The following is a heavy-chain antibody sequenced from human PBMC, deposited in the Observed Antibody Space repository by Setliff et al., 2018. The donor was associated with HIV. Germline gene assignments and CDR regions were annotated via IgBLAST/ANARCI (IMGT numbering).Heavy chain of an antibody. CDR1: GYSLTDLS. V-gene: IGHV1-24*01. CDR2: FDPEDGET. D-gene: IGHD3-22*01. J-gene: IGHJ1*01. CDR3: ATIRAYYYDSSGQEYFQY. Sequence: ASVKVSCKVSGYSLTDLSIHWVRQAPGKGLEWMGGFDPEDGETVYAQKLQGRVTMTEDTSTDTAYMELSILRSEDTAMYYCATIRAYYYDSSGQEYFQYWGHGTLVTVSS.